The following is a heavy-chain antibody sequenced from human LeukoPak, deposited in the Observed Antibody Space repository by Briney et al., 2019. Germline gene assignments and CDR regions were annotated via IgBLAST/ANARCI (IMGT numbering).Heavy chain of an antibody. CDR3: ARVVATAERFFDY. J-gene: IGHJ4*02. Sequence: PSETLSLTCTVSGGSISSYYWSWIRQPPGKGLEWIGYIYYSGSTNYNPSLKSRVTISVDTSKNRFSLKLSSVTAADTAVYYCARVVATAERFFDYWGQGTLVTVSS. CDR1: GGSISSYY. V-gene: IGHV4-59*08. D-gene: IGHD5-12*01. CDR2: IYYSGST.